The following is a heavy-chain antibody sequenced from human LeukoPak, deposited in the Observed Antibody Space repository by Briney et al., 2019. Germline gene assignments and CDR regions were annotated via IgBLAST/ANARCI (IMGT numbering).Heavy chain of an antibody. CDR2: ISAYNGNT. J-gene: IGHJ6*03. D-gene: IGHD5-12*01. V-gene: IGHV1-18*01. CDR3: ARAVDSGYDWGYYYYYMDV. Sequence: ASVKVSCKASGYTFTSYGISWVRQAPGQGLEWMGWISAYNGNTNYAQKLQGRVTMTTDTSTSTAYMELRSLRSDDTAVYYCARAVDSGYDWGYYYYYMDVWGKGTTVTISS. CDR1: GYTFTSYG.